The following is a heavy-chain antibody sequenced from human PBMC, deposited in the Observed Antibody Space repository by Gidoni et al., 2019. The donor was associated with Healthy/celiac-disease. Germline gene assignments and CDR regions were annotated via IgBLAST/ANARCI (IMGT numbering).Heavy chain of an antibody. CDR3: ARCSIQRGYSGYDPHYYYYYYMDV. D-gene: IGHD5-12*01. Sequence: QVQLVQSGAEVKKPGASVKVSCKASGYTFTSYDIHWVRQATGQGLEWMGWMNPNSGNTGDAQKFQGRVTMTRNTSISTAYMELSSLRSEDTAVYYCARCSIQRGYSGYDPHYYYYYYMDVWGKGTTVTVSS. CDR2: MNPNSGNT. V-gene: IGHV1-8*02. CDR1: GYTFTSYD. J-gene: IGHJ6*03.